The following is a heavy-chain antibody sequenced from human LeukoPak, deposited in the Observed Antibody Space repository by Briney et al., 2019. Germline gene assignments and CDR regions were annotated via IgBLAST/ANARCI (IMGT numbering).Heavy chain of an antibody. J-gene: IGHJ3*02. CDR2: LYPGDSDT. CDR1: GYSFTSYW. V-gene: IGHV5-51*01. D-gene: IGHD5-12*01. Sequence: GEALKISSNGSGYSFTSYWIGWVRQMPGKGRGLRGILYPGDSDTRYSPSFQGQVTISADKSISTAYLQWSSLKASDTDMYYCARRVDSDDAFDMWGQGTMVTVSS. CDR3: ARRVDSDDAFDM.